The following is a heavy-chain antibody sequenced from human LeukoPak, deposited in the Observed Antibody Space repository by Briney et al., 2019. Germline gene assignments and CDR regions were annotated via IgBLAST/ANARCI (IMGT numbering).Heavy chain of an antibody. J-gene: IGHJ3*02. D-gene: IGHD4-17*01. Sequence: PGGSLRLSCAASGFTFSNAWMSWVRQAPGKGLEWVGRIKSKTDGGTTDYAAPVKGRFTISRDDSKNTLYLQMNSLRAEDTAVYYCARGTTVTINDAFDIWGQGTMVTVSS. CDR3: ARGTTVTINDAFDI. CDR1: GFTFSNAW. V-gene: IGHV3-15*01. CDR2: IKSKTDGGTT.